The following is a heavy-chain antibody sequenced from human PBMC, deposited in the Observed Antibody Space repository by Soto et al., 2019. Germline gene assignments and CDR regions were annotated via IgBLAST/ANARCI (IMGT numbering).Heavy chain of an antibody. V-gene: IGHV3-7*01. J-gene: IGHJ4*02. CDR1: GFTFRTYF. CDR3: VRDEGYFHY. Sequence: GGSLRLSCTASGFTFRTYFMSWVRLAPGKGPEWVANIKEDGAEQHYVDSVKGRFTISRDNTKNSVHLQMNSLTVEDTAVYYCVRDEGYFHYWGLGSLVTAPQ. CDR2: IKEDGAEQ.